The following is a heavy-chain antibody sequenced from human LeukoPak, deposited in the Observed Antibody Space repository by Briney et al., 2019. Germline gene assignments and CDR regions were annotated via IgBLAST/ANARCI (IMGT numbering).Heavy chain of an antibody. D-gene: IGHD4-23*01. CDR2: IIPILGIA. CDR3: ARPYGGNSYYYYGMDV. Sequence: ASVKVSCKASGGTFSSYAISWVRQAPGQGLEWMGRIIPILGIANYAQKFQGRVTITADKSTSTAYIELSSLRSEDTAVYYCARPYGGNSYYYYGMDVWGQGTTVTVSS. J-gene: IGHJ6*02. CDR1: GGTFSSYA. V-gene: IGHV1-69*04.